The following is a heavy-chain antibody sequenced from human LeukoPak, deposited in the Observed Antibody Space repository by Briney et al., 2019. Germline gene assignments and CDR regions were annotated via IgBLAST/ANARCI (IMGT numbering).Heavy chain of an antibody. Sequence: GGSLRLSCAASGFTFSTYAMHWVRQAPGKGLEYVSAISSDGDSTYYANSVKGRFTISGDNSKNTLYLQMGSLRAEDMAVYYCARSEQQDFGDYEFDYWGQGTLVTVSS. CDR1: GFTFSTYA. D-gene: IGHD4-17*01. CDR3: ARSEQQDFGDYEFDY. V-gene: IGHV3-64*01. CDR2: ISSDGDST. J-gene: IGHJ4*02.